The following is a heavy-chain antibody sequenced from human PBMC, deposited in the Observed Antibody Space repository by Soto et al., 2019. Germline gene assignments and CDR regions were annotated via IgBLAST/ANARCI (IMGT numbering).Heavy chain of an antibody. J-gene: IGHJ4*02. CDR2: IYSTGST. CDR1: GDSINSRIYY. D-gene: IGHD4-17*01. Sequence: KPSETLSLTCTVSGDSINSRIYYWGWIRQPPGKGLEWIGSIYSTGSTYYYPSLKSRVTISVDTSKNQFSLTLSSVTAADTAVYYCARHTVTTPFDYWGQGSPVTVSS. V-gene: IGHV4-39*01. CDR3: ARHTVTTPFDY.